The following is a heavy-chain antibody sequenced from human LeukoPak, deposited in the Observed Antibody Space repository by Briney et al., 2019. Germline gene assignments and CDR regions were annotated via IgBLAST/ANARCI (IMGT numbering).Heavy chain of an antibody. CDR3: ARELQKGGHSNWFDP. Sequence: SETLSLTCTVSGGSISSYYWSWIRQPPGKGLEWIGCIYYSGSTNYNPSLKSRVTISVDTSKNQFSLKLSSVTAADTAVYYCARELQKGGHSNWFDPWGQGTLVTVSS. CDR1: GGSISSYY. J-gene: IGHJ5*02. V-gene: IGHV4-59*01. CDR2: IYYSGST. D-gene: IGHD5-12*01.